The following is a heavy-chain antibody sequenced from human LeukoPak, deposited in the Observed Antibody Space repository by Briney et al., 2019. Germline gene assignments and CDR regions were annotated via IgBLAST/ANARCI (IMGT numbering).Heavy chain of an antibody. D-gene: IGHD6-19*01. V-gene: IGHV1-2*02. CDR1: GYTFTGYY. Sequence: GASVKVSCKASGYTFTGYYMHWVRQAPGQGLEWMGWINPNSGGTNYAQKFQGRVTMTRDTSISTAYMELNSLKTEDTAVYYCARGDSSGWGLDYWGLGTLVTVSS. CDR3: ARGDSSGWGLDY. CDR2: INPNSGGT. J-gene: IGHJ4*02.